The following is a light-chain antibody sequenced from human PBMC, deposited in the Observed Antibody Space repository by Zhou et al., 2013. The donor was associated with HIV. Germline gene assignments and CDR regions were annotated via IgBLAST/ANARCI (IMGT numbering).Light chain of an antibody. J-gene: IGKJ2*01. V-gene: IGKV3-20*01. Sequence: EVVLTQFPGTLSLAPGERATLSCRASQNVHSNFVAWYQQRPGQAPRLLIYAASTRATGIPDRFSGSASGTDFTLTITRLEPEDSAVFYCQQYGSSPRTFGQGTKLEI. CDR3: QQYGSSPRT. CDR1: QNVHSNF. CDR2: AAS.